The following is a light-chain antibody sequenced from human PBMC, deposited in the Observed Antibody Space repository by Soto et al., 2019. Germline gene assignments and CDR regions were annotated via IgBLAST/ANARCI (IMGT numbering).Light chain of an antibody. CDR2: GAS. J-gene: IGKJ1*01. V-gene: IGKV3-20*01. Sequence: EIVLTQSPCTLSLSPGERVTLSCRASQSVSSAHLAWYQQKPGQTPRLLIYGASNRATGVPDRFSGSGSGTDFTLTIIRLEPEDFAVYYCQQYGSSPPWTFGQGTKVEIK. CDR1: QSVSSAH. CDR3: QQYGSSPPWT.